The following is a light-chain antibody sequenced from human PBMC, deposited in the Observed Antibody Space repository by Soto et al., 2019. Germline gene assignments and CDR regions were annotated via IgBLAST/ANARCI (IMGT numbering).Light chain of an antibody. CDR3: QQYNNWPRT. J-gene: IGKJ1*01. Sequence: KVMTQSPANLSGSPWERAILSCRASQRVSSNLAWYKQKPGQAPRLLIYGASTRAIDIPARFSGSGSETEFTLTISSLQSEDFAVYYCQQYNNWPRTFGQGTKVDIK. CDR1: QRVSSN. V-gene: IGKV3-15*01. CDR2: GAS.